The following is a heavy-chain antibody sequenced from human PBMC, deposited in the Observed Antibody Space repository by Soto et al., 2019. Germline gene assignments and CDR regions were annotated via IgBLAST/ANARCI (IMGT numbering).Heavy chain of an antibody. Sequence: PGGSLRLSCAASGFTFSSYAMSWVRQAPGKGLEWVSAIGGSGDSTYYADSVKGRLTISRDNSKNTLYLQVNSLRAEDTAVYYCAKVLDASMVVNGYLYRGQGTLVTVSS. D-gene: IGHD5-18*01. J-gene: IGHJ4*02. CDR1: GFTFSSYA. CDR2: IGGSGDST. V-gene: IGHV3-23*01. CDR3: AKVLDASMVVNGYLY.